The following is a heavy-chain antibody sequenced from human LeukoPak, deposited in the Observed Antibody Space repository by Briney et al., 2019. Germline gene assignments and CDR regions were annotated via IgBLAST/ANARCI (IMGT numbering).Heavy chain of an antibody. CDR2: ISASGSST. CDR1: GFTFSSSS. J-gene: IGHJ5*02. CDR3: VRASVS. Sequence: PAETLTLTCAASGFTFSSSSLSWVRQPPGKGLEWVSGISASGSSTYYADSVKGRLTISRDNSNKTLYLQRHSLRAEDTAQYHCVRASVSWGQGILVAVSS. V-gene: IGHV3-23*01. D-gene: IGHD5/OR15-5a*01.